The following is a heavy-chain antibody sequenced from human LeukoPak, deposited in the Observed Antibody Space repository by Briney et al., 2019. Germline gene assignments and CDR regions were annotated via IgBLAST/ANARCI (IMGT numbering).Heavy chain of an antibody. CDR2: IYYSGST. CDR1: GGSISSYY. V-gene: IGHV4-39*07. CDR3: ARTDDYPWYFDY. Sequence: SETLSLTCTVSGGSISSYYWGWIRQPPGKGLGWIGSIYYSGSTYYNPSLKSRVTISVDTSKNQFSLKLSSVTAADTAVYYCARTDDYPWYFDYWGQGTLVTVSS. J-gene: IGHJ4*02. D-gene: IGHD5-24*01.